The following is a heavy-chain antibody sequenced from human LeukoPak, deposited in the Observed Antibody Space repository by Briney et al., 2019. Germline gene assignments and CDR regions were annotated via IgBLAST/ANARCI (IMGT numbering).Heavy chain of an antibody. CDR2: IKQDGSEK. CDR1: GFTFSSYW. D-gene: IGHD6-19*01. Sequence: PGGSLRLSCAASGFTFSSYWMSWVRQAPGKGLEWVANIKQDGSEKYYVDSVKGRFTISRDNAKNSLYLQMNSLRAEDTAVYYCARAYSSGWYASDYFDYRGQGTLVTVSS. J-gene: IGHJ4*02. CDR3: ARAYSSGWYASDYFDY. V-gene: IGHV3-7*03.